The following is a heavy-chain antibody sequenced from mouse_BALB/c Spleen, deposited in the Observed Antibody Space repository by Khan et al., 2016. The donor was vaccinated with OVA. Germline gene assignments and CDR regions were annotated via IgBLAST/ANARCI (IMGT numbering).Heavy chain of an antibody. Sequence: EVELVESGGDLVKPGGSLKLSCSASGFTFSTYAISWVRQTPEKRLEWVATISSGGDNIFYPDSVKGRFTITRDNATNTLYLQMSSLRSEDTAMYYCARHNYGPFAYWGQGTLVTVSA. D-gene: IGHD1-1*01. CDR1: GFTFSTYA. J-gene: IGHJ3*01. V-gene: IGHV5-9-3*01. CDR2: ISSGGDNI. CDR3: ARHNYGPFAY.